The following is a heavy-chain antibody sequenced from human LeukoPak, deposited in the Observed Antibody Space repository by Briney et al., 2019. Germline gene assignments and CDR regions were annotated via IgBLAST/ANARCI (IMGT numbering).Heavy chain of an antibody. Sequence: GGSLRLSCAASGFSVSSNYMSWVRQAPGKGLEWISYIDSSSTTIYYADSVKGRFTISRDNAKNSLYLQMNSLRAEDTAVYYCAREGSGYSYGYCGYWGQGTLVTVS. V-gene: IGHV3-48*04. CDR2: IDSSSTTI. D-gene: IGHD5-18*01. CDR1: GFSVSSNY. CDR3: AREGSGYSYGYCGY. J-gene: IGHJ4*02.